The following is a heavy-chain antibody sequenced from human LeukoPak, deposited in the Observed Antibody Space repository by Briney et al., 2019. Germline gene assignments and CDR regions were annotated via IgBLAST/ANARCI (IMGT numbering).Heavy chain of an antibody. J-gene: IGHJ4*02. Sequence: GASVKVSRKASGFTFTSSAVQWVRQARGQRLEWIGWIVVGSGNTNYAQKFQERVTITRDMSTSTAYMELSSLRSEDTAVYYCAILVGATGQVDYWGQGTLVTVSS. CDR2: IVVGSGNT. CDR1: GFTFTSSA. D-gene: IGHD1-26*01. V-gene: IGHV1-58*01. CDR3: AILVGATGQVDY.